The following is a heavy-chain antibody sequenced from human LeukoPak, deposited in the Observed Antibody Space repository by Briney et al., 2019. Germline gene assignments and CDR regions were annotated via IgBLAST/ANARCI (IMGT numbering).Heavy chain of an antibody. V-gene: IGHV3-11*03. CDR2: ISSSTYT. CDR3: ARISGSYVFDY. Sequence: GGSLRLSCAASGFTFSDYYMSWIRQAPGRGLEWISYISSSTYTNYADSVKGRFTISRDNAKNSMYLQMNSLRAEDTAVYYCARISGSYVFDYWGQGTLVTISS. D-gene: IGHD1-26*01. CDR1: GFTFSDYY. J-gene: IGHJ4*02.